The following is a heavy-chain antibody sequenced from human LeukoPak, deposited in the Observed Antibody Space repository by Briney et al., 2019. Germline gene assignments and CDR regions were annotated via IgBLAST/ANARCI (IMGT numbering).Heavy chain of an antibody. CDR1: GGSISSGSYY. D-gene: IGHD2/OR15-2a*01. CDR2: IYYSGTT. Sequence: SETLSLTCTVSGGSISSGSYYWSWIRQPPGKGLEWIGYIYYSGTTNYNPSLKSRVTMSVDTSMNQFSLKMSSVTAADTAVYYCARHGSTSSDDYFQHWGQGTLVTVSS. J-gene: IGHJ1*01. CDR3: ARHGSTSSDDYFQH. V-gene: IGHV4-61*01.